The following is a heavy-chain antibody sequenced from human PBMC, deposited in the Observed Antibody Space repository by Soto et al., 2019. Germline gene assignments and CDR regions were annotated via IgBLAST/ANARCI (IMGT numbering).Heavy chain of an antibody. D-gene: IGHD3-3*01. CDR2: ISGSGGST. V-gene: IGHV3-23*01. CDR1: GFTFSSYA. Sequence: PGGSLRLSCAASGFTFSSYAMSWVRQAPGKGLEWVSAISGSGGSTYSADSVKGRFTISRDNSKNTLYLQMNSLRAEDTALYYYARALVFWSVYFDYGGQGSLVTV. CDR3: ARALVFWSVYFDY. J-gene: IGHJ4*02.